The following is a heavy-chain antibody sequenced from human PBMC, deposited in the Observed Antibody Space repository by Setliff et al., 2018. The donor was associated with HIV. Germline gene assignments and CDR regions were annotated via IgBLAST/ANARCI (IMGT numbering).Heavy chain of an antibody. Sequence: PGGSLRLSCAASGFIFSDYGTHWVRQAPGKELEWVAVVWYDGSNKNYADTVKGRFTISRDNSKNTLYLQMNSLRAEDTAVYYCVRDPTLDILTGPSFDYWGQGTLVTVSS. J-gene: IGHJ4*02. V-gene: IGHV3-33*01. CDR2: VWYDGSNK. CDR3: VRDPTLDILTGPSFDY. CDR1: GFIFSDYG. D-gene: IGHD3-9*01.